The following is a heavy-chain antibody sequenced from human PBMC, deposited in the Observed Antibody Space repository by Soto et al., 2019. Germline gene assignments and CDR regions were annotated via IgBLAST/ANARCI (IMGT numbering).Heavy chain of an antibody. CDR2: ISYDGSNK. J-gene: IGHJ2*01. CDR1: GFTFSSYA. D-gene: IGHD6-13*01. CDR3: ARDRAGGQLGYWYFDL. Sequence: GGSLRLSCAASGFTFSSYAMHWVRQAPGKGLEWVAVISYDGSNKYYADSVKGRFTISRDNSKNTLYLQMNSLRAEDTAVYYCARDRAGGQLGYWYFDLWGRGTLVTVSS. V-gene: IGHV3-30-3*01.